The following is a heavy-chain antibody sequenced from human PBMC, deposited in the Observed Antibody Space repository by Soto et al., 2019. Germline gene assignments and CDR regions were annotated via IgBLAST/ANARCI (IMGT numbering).Heavy chain of an antibody. CDR2: IHPNSGGT. CDR3: AKELQRGMDV. Sequence: GASVKVSFKASGYTFSVYHMHWVRQAPGQGLEWMGWIHPNSGGTNYAQRFEGRVTMTRDTSINTAYMELSRLTSDDTAVYYCAKELQRGMDVWGQGTTVTVSS. D-gene: IGHD4-4*01. CDR1: GYTFSVYH. J-gene: IGHJ6*02. V-gene: IGHV1-2*02.